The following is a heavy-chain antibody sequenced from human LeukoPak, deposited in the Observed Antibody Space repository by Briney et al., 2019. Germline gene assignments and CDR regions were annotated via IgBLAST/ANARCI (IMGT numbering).Heavy chain of an antibody. CDR1: GFTVGTNY. CDR2: IYSGGST. V-gene: IGHV3-53*01. J-gene: IGHJ4*02. Sequence: GGSLRLSCAASGFTVGTNYMSWVRQAPGKGLEWVSVIYSGGSTYYADSVKGRFTISRDNSKNTLYLQMNSLRAEDTTVYYCAVPVVVITTIDYWGQGTLVTVSS. CDR3: AVPVVVITTIDY. D-gene: IGHD3-22*01.